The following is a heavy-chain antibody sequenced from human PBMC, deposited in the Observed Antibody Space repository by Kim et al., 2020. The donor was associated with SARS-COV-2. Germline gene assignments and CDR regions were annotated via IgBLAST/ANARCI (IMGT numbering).Heavy chain of an antibody. Sequence: GGSLRLSCAASGFTFSSYAMSWVRQAPGKGLEWVSAISGSGGSTYYADSVKGRFTISRDNSKNTLYLQMNSLRAEDTAVYYCAKGRHVLRFLEWLSRWGQGTLVTVSS. CDR2: ISGSGGST. D-gene: IGHD3-3*01. CDR3: AKGRHVLRFLEWLSR. CDR1: GFTFSSYA. V-gene: IGHV3-23*01. J-gene: IGHJ4*02.